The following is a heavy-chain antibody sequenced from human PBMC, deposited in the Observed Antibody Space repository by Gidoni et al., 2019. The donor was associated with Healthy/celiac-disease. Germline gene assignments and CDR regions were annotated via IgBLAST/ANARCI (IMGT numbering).Heavy chain of an antibody. J-gene: IGHJ5*02. V-gene: IGHV4-39*01. D-gene: IGHD4-4*01. CDR2: IYYSGST. CDR1: GCSISSSSYY. CDR3: ARKTTVTTTGWFDP. Sequence: QLQLQESGPGLVKPSETLSLTCTVSGCSISSSSYYWGWIRQPQGKGLEWIGSIYYSGSTNYNPSLKSRVTISVDTSKNQFSLKLSSVTAADTAVYYCARKTTVTTTGWFDPWGQGTLVTVSS.